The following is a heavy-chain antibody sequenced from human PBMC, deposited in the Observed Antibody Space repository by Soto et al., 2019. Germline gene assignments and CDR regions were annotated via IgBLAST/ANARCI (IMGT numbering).Heavy chain of an antibody. V-gene: IGHV4-34*01. J-gene: IGHJ4*02. D-gene: IGHD3-3*01. Sequence: PSETLSLTCAVYGGSFSGYYWSWIRQPPGKGLEWIGEINHSGSTNYNPSLKSRVTISVDTSKNQFSLKLSSVTAADTAVYYCARVGFFWSGPTFDYWGQGTLVTV. CDR1: GGSFSGYY. CDR3: ARVGFFWSGPTFDY. CDR2: INHSGST.